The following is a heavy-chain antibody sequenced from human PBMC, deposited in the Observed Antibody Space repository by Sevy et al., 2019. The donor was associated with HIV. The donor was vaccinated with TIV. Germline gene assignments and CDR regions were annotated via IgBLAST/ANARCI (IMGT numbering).Heavy chain of an antibody. J-gene: IGHJ4*02. CDR3: ARNGASGSYDF. CDR2: IVPNTGGT. D-gene: IGHD1-26*01. CDR1: GYTFTAYY. Sequence: ASVKVSCKASGYTFTAYYMHWVRQAPGHRLEWMGWIVPNTGGTKSAQKFQAWVTMTRDTSISTAYMELSRLRSDDTAVYYCARNGASGSYDFWGQGTLVTVSS. V-gene: IGHV1-2*04.